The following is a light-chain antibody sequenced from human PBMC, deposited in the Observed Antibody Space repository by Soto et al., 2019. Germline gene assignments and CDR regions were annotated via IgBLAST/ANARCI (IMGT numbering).Light chain of an antibody. CDR1: QSVSNSY. Sequence: EIVLTQSPGTLSLSPGERVTLSCRASQSVSNSYLAWYQQKPGQAPRLLIYGASSRATGIPDRFSGSGSGTDFTLTISTLEPEDFAVYYCQQYGSVPRTFGQGTKLEIK. J-gene: IGKJ2*01. CDR3: QQYGSVPRT. V-gene: IGKV3-20*01. CDR2: GAS.